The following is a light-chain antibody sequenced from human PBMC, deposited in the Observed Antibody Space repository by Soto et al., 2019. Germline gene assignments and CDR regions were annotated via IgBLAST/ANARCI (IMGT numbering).Light chain of an antibody. CDR2: RNN. V-gene: IGLV1-47*01. CDR1: SSNIGSNY. J-gene: IGLJ2*01. Sequence: QSLLTQPPSASGTPGQRVTISCSGSSSNIGSNYVYWYQQLPGTAPKLLIYRNNQRPSGVPDRFSGSKSGTSASLAISGLRSEDEADYYCAAWDDSLSGRDVVFGGGTKVTVL. CDR3: AAWDDSLSGRDVV.